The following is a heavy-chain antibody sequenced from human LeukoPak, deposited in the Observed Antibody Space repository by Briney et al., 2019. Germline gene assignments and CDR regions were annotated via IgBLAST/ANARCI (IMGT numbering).Heavy chain of an antibody. Sequence: PGGSLRLSCAASGFSVSSNYMSWVRQAPGKGLEWVSVIYSSGSTYYADSVKGRFTISRDNSKNTLYLQMNSLRAEDTAVYYCASAVSPGYYYYGMDVWGQGTTVTVSS. V-gene: IGHV3-66*02. D-gene: IGHD3-10*01. J-gene: IGHJ6*02. CDR1: GFSVSSNY. CDR2: IYSSGST. CDR3: ASAVSPGYYYYGMDV.